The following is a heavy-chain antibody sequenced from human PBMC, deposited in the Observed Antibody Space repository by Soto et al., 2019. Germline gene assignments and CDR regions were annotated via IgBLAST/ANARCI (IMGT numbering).Heavy chain of an antibody. CDR2: IYHSGST. D-gene: IGHD3-22*01. CDR1: GGSISSGGYS. Sequence: SETLSLTCAVSGGSISSGGYSWSWIRQPPGKGLEWIGYIYHSGSTYYNPSLKSRVTISVDRSKNQFSLKLSSVTAADTAVYYCARGGAYYYASSGYLDPFDYWGQVTLVTVSS. CDR3: ARGGAYYYASSGYLDPFDY. V-gene: IGHV4-30-2*01. J-gene: IGHJ4*02.